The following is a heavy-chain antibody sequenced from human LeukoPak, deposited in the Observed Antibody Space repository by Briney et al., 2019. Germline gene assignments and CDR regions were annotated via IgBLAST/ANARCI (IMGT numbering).Heavy chain of an antibody. D-gene: IGHD2-8*01. Sequence: PSETLSLTCTVSGGSISSSTYYCVWIRQPPGKGLEWIGSIYYSGSTYYNPSLKSRVTISGDTSKNQFSLKLNSVTAADTAVYYCARLQYCTDGVCSFALDIWGQGTMVTVSS. J-gene: IGHJ3*02. CDR3: ARLQYCTDGVCSFALDI. V-gene: IGHV4-39*01. CDR1: GGSISSSTYY. CDR2: IYYSGST.